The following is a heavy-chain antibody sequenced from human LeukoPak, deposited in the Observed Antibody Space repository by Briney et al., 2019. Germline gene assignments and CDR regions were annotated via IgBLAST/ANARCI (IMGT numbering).Heavy chain of an antibody. J-gene: IGHJ4*02. CDR3: ARLEHYGGNSN. Sequence: SETLSLTCTVSGGSISSSSYYWGWIRQPPGKGLEWIGSIYYSGSTYYNPSLKSRVTISVDTSKNQFSLKLSSVTAADTAVYYCARLEHYGGNSNWGQGTLVTVSS. D-gene: IGHD4-23*01. CDR1: GGSISSSSYY. CDR2: IYYSGST. V-gene: IGHV4-39*01.